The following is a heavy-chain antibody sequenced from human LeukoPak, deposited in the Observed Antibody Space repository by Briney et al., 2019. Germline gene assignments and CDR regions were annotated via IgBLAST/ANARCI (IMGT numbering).Heavy chain of an antibody. CDR2: ISYDGRQK. D-gene: IGHD6-13*01. CDR1: GFTFSTYG. CDR3: AKRMGPSIAATDLDY. J-gene: IGHJ4*02. V-gene: IGHV3-30*18. Sequence: GGSLRLSCAASGFTFSTYGMNWVRQAPGKGLEWVAVISYDGRQKYYADSVKGRFTISRDNSKNTLYLQMNSLRAEDTAVYYCAKRMGPSIAATDLDYWGQGTLVTVSS.